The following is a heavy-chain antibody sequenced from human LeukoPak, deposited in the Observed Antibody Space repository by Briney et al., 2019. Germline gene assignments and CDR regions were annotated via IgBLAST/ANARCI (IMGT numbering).Heavy chain of an antibody. CDR3: ARDQGSSWYLDAFDI. Sequence: SETLSLTCTVSGGSISSYYWSWIRQPPGKGLEWIGYIYYSGSTNYNPSLKSRVTISVDKSKNQFSLKLSSVTAEDTAVYYCARDQGSSWYLDAFDIWGQGTMVTVSS. CDR1: GGSISSYY. J-gene: IGHJ3*02. V-gene: IGHV4-59*12. D-gene: IGHD6-13*01. CDR2: IYYSGST.